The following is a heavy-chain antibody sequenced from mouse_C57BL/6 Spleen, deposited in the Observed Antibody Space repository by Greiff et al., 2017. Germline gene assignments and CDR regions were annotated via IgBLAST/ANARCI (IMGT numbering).Heavy chain of an antibody. J-gene: IGHJ4*01. CDR1: GYSFTSYW. D-gene: IGHD2-5*01. V-gene: IGHV1-69*01. CDR2: IDPSDSYT. Sequence: VQLQQPGAELVMPGASVKLSCKASGYSFTSYWMHWVKQRPGQSLEWIGEIDPSDSYTNYNQKFKGKSTLTVAKSSRTAFMPLSSLTSDDSAVYYCVRDSNYVLDYWGQGTSVTVSS. CDR3: VRDSNYVLDY.